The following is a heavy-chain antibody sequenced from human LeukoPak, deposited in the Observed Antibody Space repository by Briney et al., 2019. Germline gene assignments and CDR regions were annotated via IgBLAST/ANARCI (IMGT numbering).Heavy chain of an antibody. CDR2: IYSGGST. D-gene: IGHD3/OR15-3a*01. J-gene: IGHJ4*02. CDR1: GFTVSSNY. Sequence: GGSLRLSCAASGFTVSSNYMSWVRQAPGKGLEWVSVIYSGGSTYYADSVKGRFTTSRDNSKNTLYLQMNSLKPEDTAVYFCARDSRLKWTEYYFDFWGQGTLVTVSS. V-gene: IGHV3-53*05. CDR3: ARDSRLKWTEYYFDF.